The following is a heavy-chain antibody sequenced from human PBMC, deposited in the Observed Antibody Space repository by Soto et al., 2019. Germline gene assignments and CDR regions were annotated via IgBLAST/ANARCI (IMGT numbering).Heavy chain of an antibody. J-gene: IGHJ6*02. D-gene: IGHD6-13*01. CDR3: AREFLPAYSSSWSHYYCDGMDV. V-gene: IGHV4-34*01. Sequence: QVQLQQWGAGLLKPSETLSLTRAVYGGSFSGYYWSWIRQPPGKGLEWSGEINHNGRTNYNPSLKSRVTISVDTSRNQFSLEMSSVNAADTAVYYCAREFLPAYSSSWSHYYCDGMDVWGQGTTVTVSS. CDR2: INHNGRT. CDR1: GGSFSGYY.